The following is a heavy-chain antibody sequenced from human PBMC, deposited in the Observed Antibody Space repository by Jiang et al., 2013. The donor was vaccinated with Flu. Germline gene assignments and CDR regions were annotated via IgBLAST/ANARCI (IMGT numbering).Heavy chain of an antibody. CDR1: GGSFSGYY. CDR3: ARRPFRSDYYYRGGFDP. Sequence: LLKPSETLSLTCAVYGGSFSGYYWSWIRQPPGKGLEWIGEINHSGSTNYNLPLKSRVIILGDTSKNQFSLKLSSVTAADTAVYYCARRPFRSDYYYRGGFDPWGQGTLVIVSS. D-gene: IGHD3-22*01. V-gene: IGHV4-34*01. CDR2: INHSGST. J-gene: IGHJ5*02.